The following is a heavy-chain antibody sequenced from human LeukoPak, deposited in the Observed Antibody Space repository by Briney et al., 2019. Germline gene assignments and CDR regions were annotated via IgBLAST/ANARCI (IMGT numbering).Heavy chain of an antibody. CDR3: AKDALFHAGANPNWFDP. CDR1: GFTFDDYA. D-gene: IGHD1-26*01. J-gene: IGHJ5*02. V-gene: IGHV3-9*01. CDR2: ISWNSGSI. Sequence: GRSLRLSCAASGFTFDDYAMHWGRQAPGEGPEWVSGISWNSGSIGYADSVKGRFTISRDNAKNSLYLQMNSLRAEDTALYYCAKDALFHAGANPNWFDPWGQGTLVTVSS.